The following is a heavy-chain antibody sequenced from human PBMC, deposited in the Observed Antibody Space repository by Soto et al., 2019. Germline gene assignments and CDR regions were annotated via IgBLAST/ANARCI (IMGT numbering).Heavy chain of an antibody. CDR2: LNPKSGNT. D-gene: IGHD1-26*01. J-gene: IGHJ4*02. Sequence: ASVKVSCKASGYTFTTYDFNRVRQAPGQGLEWMGWLNPKSGNTGSAQKFQGRVTMTRDSSISTVYLELSSLSSDDTAIYYCARVAGSPDYWGQGTLVTVS. CDR3: ARVAGSPDY. CDR1: GYTFTTYD. V-gene: IGHV1-8*01.